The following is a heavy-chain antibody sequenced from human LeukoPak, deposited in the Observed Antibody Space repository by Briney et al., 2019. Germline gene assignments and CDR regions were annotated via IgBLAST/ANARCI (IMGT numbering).Heavy chain of an antibody. J-gene: IGHJ3*01. Sequence: GGCPSPSCSPSGSTDSSDAMSWGRQAPGKGLEWVSGLSGSDLRPYYAESVKGRFTISRDNSKNTLYLQMNSLRAEDSGVYYCAREWREAQKNAFYFWG. CDR3: AREWREAQKNAFYF. CDR1: GSTDSSDA. D-gene: IGHD1-26*01. V-gene: IGHV3-23*01. CDR2: LSGSDLRP.